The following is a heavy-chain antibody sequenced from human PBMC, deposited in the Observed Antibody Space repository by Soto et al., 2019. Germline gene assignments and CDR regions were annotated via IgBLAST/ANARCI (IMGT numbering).Heavy chain of an antibody. Sequence: PGGSLRLSCAASGFTFSSYGMHWVRQAPGKGLEWVAVISYDGSNKYYADSVKGRFTISRDNSKNTLYLQMNSLRAEDTAVYYCAKDGPDDIPMRFDPWGQGTLVTVSS. CDR2: ISYDGSNK. V-gene: IGHV3-30*18. CDR3: AKDGPDDIPMRFDP. CDR1: GFTFSSYG. D-gene: IGHD3-9*01. J-gene: IGHJ5*02.